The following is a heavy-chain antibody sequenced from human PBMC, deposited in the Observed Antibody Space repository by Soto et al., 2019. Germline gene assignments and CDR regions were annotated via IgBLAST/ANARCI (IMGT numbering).Heavy chain of an antibody. CDR1: GFTFSDYS. Sequence: PGGSLRLSCAASGFTFSDYSMSWVRQSPGKGLEGVANIKQDGGEEDYVASMKGRLTISRDNTKNSLYLQMISLRAEDTAVYYCARVYYDSRGPTIYRAFDLWGQGTMVTVSS. J-gene: IGHJ3*01. CDR3: ARVYYDSRGPTIYRAFDL. V-gene: IGHV3-7*01. D-gene: IGHD3-22*01. CDR2: IKQDGGEE.